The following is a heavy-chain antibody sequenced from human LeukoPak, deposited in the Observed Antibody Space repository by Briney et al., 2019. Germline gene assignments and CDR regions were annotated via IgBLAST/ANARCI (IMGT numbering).Heavy chain of an antibody. Sequence: SETLSLTCTVSGGSISSYYWSWIRQPPGKGLEWIGYIYYSGSTNYNPSLKSRVTISVDTSKNQFSLKLSSVTAADTAVYYCARDTSSSRLGYYMDVWGQRDHGHRLL. CDR3: ARDTSSSRLGYYMDV. J-gene: IGHJ6*03. CDR1: GGSISSYY. V-gene: IGHV4-59*01. CDR2: IYYSGST. D-gene: IGHD6-6*01.